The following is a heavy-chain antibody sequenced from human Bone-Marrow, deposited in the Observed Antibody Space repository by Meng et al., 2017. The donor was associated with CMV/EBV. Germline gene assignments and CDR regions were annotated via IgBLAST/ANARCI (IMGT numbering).Heavy chain of an antibody. CDR3: ARLPSSAISPPDV. CDR1: GFTFSSYA. Sequence: GESLKISCAASGFTFSSYAMHWVRQAPGKGLEWVAVISYDGSNKYYADSVKGRFTISRDNSKNTKYLQMNSLRAEDTAVYYCARLPSSAISPPDVWGQGTTVTVSS. CDR2: ISYDGSNK. J-gene: IGHJ6*02. D-gene: IGHD3-3*01. V-gene: IGHV3-30-3*01.